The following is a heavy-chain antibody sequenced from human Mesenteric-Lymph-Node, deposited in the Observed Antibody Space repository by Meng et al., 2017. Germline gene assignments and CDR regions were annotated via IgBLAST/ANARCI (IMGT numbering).Heavy chain of an antibody. Sequence: ASVKVSCKTSGGSFGSYSVSWVRQAPGQGLEWMGRINPNSGGTNYAQKFQGRVTMTRDTSISTAYMELSRLRSDDTAVYYCARGSGWSYYYYGMDVWGQGTTVTVSS. J-gene: IGHJ6*02. CDR2: INPNSGGT. CDR1: GGSFGSYS. CDR3: ARGSGWSYYYYGMDV. D-gene: IGHD6-19*01. V-gene: IGHV1-2*06.